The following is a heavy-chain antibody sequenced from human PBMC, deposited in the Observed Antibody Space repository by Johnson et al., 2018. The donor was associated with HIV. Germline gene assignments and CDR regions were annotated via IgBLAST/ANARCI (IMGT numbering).Heavy chain of an antibody. CDR2: ISYDGSNK. V-gene: IGHV3-30-3*02. CDR3: AKSARAAAVPDAFDI. J-gene: IGHJ3*02. D-gene: IGHD6-13*01. CDR1: GFTFSSYA. Sequence: QVQLVESGGGLVQPGGSLRLSCAASGFTFSSYAMHWVRQAPGTGLEWVAVISYDGSNKYYADSVKGRFTISRANSKNTLYLQMNSLRAEDTAVYYCAKSARAAAVPDAFDIWGQGTMVTVSS.